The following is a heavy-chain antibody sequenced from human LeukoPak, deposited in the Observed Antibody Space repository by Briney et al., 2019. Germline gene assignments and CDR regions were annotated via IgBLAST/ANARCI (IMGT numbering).Heavy chain of an antibody. J-gene: IGHJ4*02. CDR2: IHSSGST. Sequence: SETLSLTCTVSGGSISTYYWSCIRQPAGKGLEWIGRIHSSGSTHYNPSLKSRVTMSLDTSKNQFSLKLTSVTAADTAVYYCARDNDFFDYWGQGTLVTVSS. CDR3: ARDNDFFDY. CDR1: GGSISTYY. V-gene: IGHV4-4*07.